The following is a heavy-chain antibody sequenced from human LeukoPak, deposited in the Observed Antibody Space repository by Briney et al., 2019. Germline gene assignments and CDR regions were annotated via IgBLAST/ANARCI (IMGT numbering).Heavy chain of an antibody. D-gene: IGHD2-15*01. CDR1: GFTFSDYD. CDR2: ISSSGRRI. CDR3: AKGPRDPTEYCSRGTCSATYDV. J-gene: IGHJ4*02. V-gene: IGHV3-48*03. Sequence: GGSLRLSCAASGFTFSDYDMNWVRQAPGKGLEWVSYISSSGRRIYYADSVKGRFTISRDNAKNSLYLPMNSLRADDTAIYYCAKGPRDPTEYCSRGTCSATYDVWGQGTLVTVSS.